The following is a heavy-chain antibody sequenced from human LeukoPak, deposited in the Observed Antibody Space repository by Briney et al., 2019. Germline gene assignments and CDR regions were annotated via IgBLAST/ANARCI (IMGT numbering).Heavy chain of an antibody. Sequence: GGSLRLSCVVSGFTFSSYHMNWVRQAPGKGLEWVSSISTSRNYIYYADSVTGRFTISRDNAKNSLYLQMNSLRAEDTAVYYCARYIVVVTTYYFDYWGQGTLVTVSS. J-gene: IGHJ4*02. CDR1: GFTFSSYH. CDR3: ARYIVVVTTYYFDY. V-gene: IGHV3-21*01. CDR2: ISTSRNYI. D-gene: IGHD2-21*02.